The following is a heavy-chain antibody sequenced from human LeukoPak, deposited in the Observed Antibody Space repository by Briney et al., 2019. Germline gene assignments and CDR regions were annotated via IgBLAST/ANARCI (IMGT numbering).Heavy chain of an antibody. CDR3: ARVQLRIAAAGTNYYYYGMDV. CDR1: GYTFTSYY. V-gene: IGHV1-46*01. CDR2: INPSGGST. D-gene: IGHD6-13*01. Sequence: GALVKVSCKASGYTFTSYYMHWVRQAPGQGLEWMGIINPSGGSTSYAQKFQGRVTMTRDTSTSTVYMELSSLRSEDTAVYYCARVQLRIAAAGTNYYYYGMDVWGQGTTVTVSS. J-gene: IGHJ6*02.